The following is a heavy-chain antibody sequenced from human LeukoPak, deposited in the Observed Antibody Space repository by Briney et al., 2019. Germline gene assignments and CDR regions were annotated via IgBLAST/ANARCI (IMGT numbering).Heavy chain of an antibody. CDR3: AIIEYSSSSVDY. D-gene: IGHD6-6*01. V-gene: IGHV1-2*02. J-gene: IGHJ4*02. CDR1: GYTFTGYY. CDR2: INPNSGGT. Sequence: GASVKVSCKASGYTFTGYYMHWVRQAPGQGLEWMGWINPNSGGTNYAQKFQGRVTMTRDTSISTAYMELSRLRSNDTAVYYCAIIEYSSSSVDYWGQGTLVTVSS.